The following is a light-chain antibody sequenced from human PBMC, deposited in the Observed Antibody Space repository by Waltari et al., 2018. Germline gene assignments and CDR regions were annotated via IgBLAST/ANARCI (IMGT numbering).Light chain of an antibody. CDR2: AAS. Sequence: DILLTQSPSSLSASVRDRVTITCRASQNIRSYLKWYQQKPVKAPKLLIYAASSLQSGVPSRFSGSGSGTDFTLTISSLQPEDFATYTCQQSYSTPFTFCPGTKVDFE. V-gene: IGKV1-39*01. CDR3: QQSYSTPFT. J-gene: IGKJ3*01. CDR1: QNIRSY.